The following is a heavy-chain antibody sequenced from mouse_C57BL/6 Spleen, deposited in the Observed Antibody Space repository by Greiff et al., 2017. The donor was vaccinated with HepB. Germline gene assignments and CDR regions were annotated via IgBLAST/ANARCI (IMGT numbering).Heavy chain of an antibody. J-gene: IGHJ4*01. CDR3: ARERGGADYSNYPWSYYAMDY. CDR2: ISDGGSYT. V-gene: IGHV5-4*01. CDR1: GFTFSSYA. D-gene: IGHD2-5*01. Sequence: EVMLVESGGGLVKPGGSLKLSCAASGFTFSSYAMSWVRQTPEKRLEWVATISDGGSYTYYPDNVKGRFTISRDNVKNNLYLQRSHLKSEDTAMYYCARERGGADYSNYPWSYYAMDYWGQGTSVTVSS.